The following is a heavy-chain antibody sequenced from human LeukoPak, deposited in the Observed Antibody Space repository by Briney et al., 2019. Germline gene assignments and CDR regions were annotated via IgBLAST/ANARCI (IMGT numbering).Heavy chain of an antibody. CDR1: GFTFSSYV. CDR2: INHDATDI. CDR3: ARSYYDSSGYFIFVY. Sequence: PGGSLRLSCAACGFTFSSYVMHWVRQVPGKGLVWVSRINHDATDITYADSVKGRFTISRDNAKNTLYLQMNSLRAEDTAVYYCARSYYDSSGYFIFVYWGQGTLVTVSS. D-gene: IGHD3-22*01. J-gene: IGHJ4*02. V-gene: IGHV3-74*01.